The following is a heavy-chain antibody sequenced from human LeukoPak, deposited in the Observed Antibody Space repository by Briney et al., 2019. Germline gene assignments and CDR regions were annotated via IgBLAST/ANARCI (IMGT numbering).Heavy chain of an antibody. CDR2: IIPIFGTA. V-gene: IGHV1-69*05. J-gene: IGHJ4*02. CDR1: GGTFSSYA. D-gene: IGHD3-22*01. Sequence: SVKVSCKASGGTFSSYAISWVRQAPGQGLEWMGGIIPIFGTANYAQKLQGRVTMTTDTSTSTAYMELRSLRSDDTAVYYCARLRYYSESNANNRFDYWGQGTLVTVSS. CDR3: ARLRYYSESNANNRFDY.